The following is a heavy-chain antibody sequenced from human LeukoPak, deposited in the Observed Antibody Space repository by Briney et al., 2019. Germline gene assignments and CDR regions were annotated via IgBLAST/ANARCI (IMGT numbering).Heavy chain of an antibody. J-gene: IGHJ6*03. CDR3: ARDQVLLWFGEFSSAYRGV. CDR2: IKQDGSEK. CDR1: GFTFSSYW. D-gene: IGHD3-10*01. Sequence: PGGSLRLSCAASGFTFSSYWMSWVRQAPGKGLEWVANIKQDGSEKYYVDSVKGRFTISRDNAKNSLYLQMNSLRAEDTAVYYCARDQVLLWFGEFSSAYRGVWGQGTTVTVSS. V-gene: IGHV3-7*01.